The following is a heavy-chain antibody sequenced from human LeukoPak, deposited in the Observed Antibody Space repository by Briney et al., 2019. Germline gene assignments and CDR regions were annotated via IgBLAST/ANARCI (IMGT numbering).Heavy chain of an antibody. CDR3: VRDIWGLPPDC. J-gene: IGHJ4*02. D-gene: IGHD7-27*01. CDR2: IYHSGNT. Sequence: SETLSLTCTVSGYSIRSDYSWGWVRQPPGKGLEWIGIIYHSGNTYYNPSLKSRITMSVDTSKNQFSLKMTSVTAADTAVYYCVRDIWGLPPDCWGQGTLVTVSS. CDR1: GYSIRSDYS. V-gene: IGHV4-38-2*02.